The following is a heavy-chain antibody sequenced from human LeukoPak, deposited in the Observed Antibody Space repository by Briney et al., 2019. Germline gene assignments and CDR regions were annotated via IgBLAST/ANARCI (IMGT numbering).Heavy chain of an antibody. D-gene: IGHD3-10*01. CDR2: INSNSGGT. V-gene: IGHV1-2*02. Sequence: ASVKVSCKASGYTFTGYYMHWVRQAPGQGLEWIGWINSNSGGTNYAQKFQGRVTMTRDTSITTAYLELSSLRSEDTAIYFCSIEGVEGAPDPLEYWGEGTLVTVSS. CDR3: SIEGVEGAPDPLEY. CDR1: GYTFTGYY. J-gene: IGHJ4*02.